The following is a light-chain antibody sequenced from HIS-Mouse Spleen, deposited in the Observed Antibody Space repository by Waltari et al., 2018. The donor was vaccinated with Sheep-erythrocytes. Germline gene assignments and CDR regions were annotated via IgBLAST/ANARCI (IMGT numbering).Light chain of an antibody. CDR1: SSDVGGYNY. Sequence: QSALTQPRSVSGSPGQSVTISCTGTSSDVGGYNYVSWYQQHPGKAPKRMIYDVSKPPSGVPYRFSGSKSGNTASLTISGLQAEDEADYYCCSYAGSYTVVFGGGTKLTVL. CDR2: DVS. V-gene: IGLV2-11*01. J-gene: IGLJ2*01. CDR3: CSYAGSYTVV.